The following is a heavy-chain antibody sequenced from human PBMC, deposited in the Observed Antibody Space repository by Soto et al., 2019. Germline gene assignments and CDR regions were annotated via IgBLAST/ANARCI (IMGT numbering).Heavy chain of an antibody. V-gene: IGHV3-23*01. Sequence: GGSLRLSCAASGFTFSSYAMSWVRQAPGKGLEWVSAISGSGGSTYYADSVKGRFTISRDNSKNTLYLQMNSLRAEDTAVYYCAKEQRITIFGVVISPDAFDIWGQGTMVTVSS. CDR2: ISGSGGST. CDR3: AKEQRITIFGVVISPDAFDI. D-gene: IGHD3-3*01. CDR1: GFTFSSYA. J-gene: IGHJ3*02.